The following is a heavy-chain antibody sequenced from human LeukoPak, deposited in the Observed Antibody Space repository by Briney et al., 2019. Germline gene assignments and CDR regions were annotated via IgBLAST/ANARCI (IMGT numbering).Heavy chain of an antibody. J-gene: IGHJ4*02. V-gene: IGHV3-23*01. D-gene: IGHD3-22*01. CDR1: GFTFSDYY. CDR3: AKGVTWLPDY. CDR2: ISDSGGKT. Sequence: GGSLRLSCAASGFTFSDYYMSWIRQAPGKGLEWVSAISDSGGKTYYADSMKGRFTISRDNSKNTLYLQMNSLRAEDTALYYCAKGVTWLPDYWGQGTLVTVSS.